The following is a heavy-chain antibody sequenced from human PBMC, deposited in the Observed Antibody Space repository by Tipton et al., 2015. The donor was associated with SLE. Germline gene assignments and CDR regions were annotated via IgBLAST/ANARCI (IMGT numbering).Heavy chain of an antibody. Sequence: TLSLTCTVSGGSISSYYWSWIRPPPGKGLEWIGDIYYSGSTNYNPSLKSRVTISVDTSKTQFSLKLSSVTAADTAVYYCARHEVAVAGKGDWYFDLWGRGTLVTVSS. CDR1: GGSISSYY. D-gene: IGHD6-19*01. V-gene: IGHV4-59*08. J-gene: IGHJ2*01. CDR3: ARHEVAVAGKGDWYFDL. CDR2: IYYSGST.